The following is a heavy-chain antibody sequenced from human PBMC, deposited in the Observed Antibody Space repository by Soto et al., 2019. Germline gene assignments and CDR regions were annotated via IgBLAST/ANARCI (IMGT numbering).Heavy chain of an antibody. CDR2: IYYSGST. V-gene: IGHV4-61*01. Sequence: PSETLSLTCTVSGGSVSSGSYYWSWIRQPPGKGLEWIGYIYYSGSTNYNPSLKSRVTISVDTSKNQFSLKLSSVTAADTAVYYCPRDSVVVVASSDYYYGMDVWGQGTTVTV. J-gene: IGHJ6*02. CDR3: PRDSVVVVASSDYYYGMDV. D-gene: IGHD2-15*01. CDR1: GGSVSSGSYY.